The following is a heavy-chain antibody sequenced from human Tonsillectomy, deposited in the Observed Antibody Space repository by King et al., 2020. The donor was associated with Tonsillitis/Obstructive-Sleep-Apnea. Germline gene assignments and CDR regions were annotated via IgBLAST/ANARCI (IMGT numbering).Heavy chain of an antibody. V-gene: IGHV3-15*01. Sequence: VQLVESGGGLVKPGGSLRLSCAASGFTFSNAGMSWVRQAPGKGLEWVGGIKSKTNGGATDYAAPGKGRFTISRDDSKNTLYLQMNSLKTEDTAVYYCTTGDVLRFLGGGYWGQGTLVTVSS. D-gene: IGHD3-3*01. CDR3: TTGDVLRFLGGGY. CDR1: GFTFSNAG. CDR2: IKSKTNGGAT. J-gene: IGHJ4*02.